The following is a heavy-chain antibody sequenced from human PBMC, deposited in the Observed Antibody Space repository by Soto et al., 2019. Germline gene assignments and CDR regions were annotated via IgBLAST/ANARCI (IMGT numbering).Heavy chain of an antibody. CDR3: PWMKMARLDH. D-gene: IGHD2-2*03. CDR1: GVSFNSYG. J-gene: IGHJ4*02. CDR2: ITPALHLT. V-gene: IGHV1-69*09. Sequence: QVQLQQSGAEVKRPGSSVKVSCKASGVSFNSYGFAWVRQAPGQGLEWLGKITPALHLTNYAQSFQGRVTITADTSTSTLYLELTSLTSKDTAVYYCPWMKMARLDHWGQGTLVTVSS.